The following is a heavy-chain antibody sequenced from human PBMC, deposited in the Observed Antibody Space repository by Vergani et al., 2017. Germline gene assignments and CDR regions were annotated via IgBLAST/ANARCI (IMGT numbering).Heavy chain of an antibody. D-gene: IGHD4-23*01. CDR1: GGSFSGYY. J-gene: IGHJ3*02. CDR3: ARGNYGGKWDAFDI. V-gene: IGHV4-34*01. CDR2: INHSGST. Sequence: QVQLQQWGAGLLKPSETLSLTCAVYGGSFSGYYWSWIRQPPGKGLEWIGEINHSGSTNYNPSLKSRVTISVGTSKNQFSRKLSSVTAADTAVYYCARGNYGGKWDAFDIWGQGTMVTVSS.